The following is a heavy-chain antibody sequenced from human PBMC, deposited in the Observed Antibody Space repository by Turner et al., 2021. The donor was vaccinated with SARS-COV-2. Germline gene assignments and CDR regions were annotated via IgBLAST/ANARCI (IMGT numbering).Heavy chain of an antibody. CDR1: GSTFTSYD. CDR2: MNPDSGNT. V-gene: IGHV1-8*03. J-gene: IGHJ2*01. D-gene: IGHD2-2*01. Sequence: QVQLVQSEAEVKKPGASVKVSCTASGSTFTSYDINWVRQATGQVLEWMGWMNPDSGNTAYAQKFQGRVTITRNTSISTAYMELSSLRSEDTAVYYCARGGYCSSTSCSPYWYFDLWGRGTLVTVSS. CDR3: ARGGYCSSTSCSPYWYFDL.